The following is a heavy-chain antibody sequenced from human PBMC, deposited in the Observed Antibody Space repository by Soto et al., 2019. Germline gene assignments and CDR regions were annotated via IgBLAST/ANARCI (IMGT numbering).Heavy chain of an antibody. J-gene: IGHJ4*02. CDR2: ISSSGSTI. D-gene: IGHD3-22*01. CDR3: ESRDYYDDYFDY. Sequence: QVQLVESGGGLVKPGGSLRLSCAASGFTFSDYYMSWIRQAPGKGLEWVSYISSSGSTIYYADSVKGRFTISRDNAKNSLDPQRNSMRAEDTAVYYGESRDYYDDYFDYWGQGTLVTVSS. V-gene: IGHV3-11*01. CDR1: GFTFSDYY.